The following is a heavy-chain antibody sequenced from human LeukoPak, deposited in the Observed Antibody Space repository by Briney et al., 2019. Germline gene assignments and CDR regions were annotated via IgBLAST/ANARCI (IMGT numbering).Heavy chain of an antibody. J-gene: IGHJ4*02. Sequence: GGSLRLSCAASGFTFSSYWMHWVRQAPGKGLVWVSRINSDGSSTSYADSVKGRFTISRDNAKNSLCLQMNSLRAEDTALYYCARVSGYGVFDYWGQGTLVTVSS. D-gene: IGHD5-12*01. CDR2: INSDGSST. CDR3: ARVSGYGVFDY. V-gene: IGHV3-74*01. CDR1: GFTFSSYW.